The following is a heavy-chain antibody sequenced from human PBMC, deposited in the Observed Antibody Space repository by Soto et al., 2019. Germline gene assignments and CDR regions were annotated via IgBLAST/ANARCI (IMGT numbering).Heavy chain of an antibody. V-gene: IGHV3-30*03. CDR1: GFTFRNYG. CDR2: ISYDESNK. J-gene: IGHJ4*02. CDR3: ATTLPWGSSWFNFDY. Sequence: QVQLVESGGGVVQPGRSLRLSCAASGFTFRNYGMHWVRQAPGKGLEWVAVISYDESNKYYADSVKGRFTISRDNSKNTLYLQMNSLRAEDTAVYYCATTLPWGSSWFNFDYWGQGTLVTASS. D-gene: IGHD6-13*01.